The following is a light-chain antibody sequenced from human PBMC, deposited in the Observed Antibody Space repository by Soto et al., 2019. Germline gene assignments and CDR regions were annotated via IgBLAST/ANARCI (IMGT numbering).Light chain of an antibody. CDR2: AAS. Sequence: AIRMTQSPSSFSASTGDRVTITCRASQGISRYLAWYQQKPGKAPKLLIYAASTLQSGVPSRFSGSGSGKDFSLTISSLQSEDFATYYCQQYDSYPRTFGQGTKVEIK. CDR1: QGISRY. J-gene: IGKJ1*01. V-gene: IGKV1-8*01. CDR3: QQYDSYPRT.